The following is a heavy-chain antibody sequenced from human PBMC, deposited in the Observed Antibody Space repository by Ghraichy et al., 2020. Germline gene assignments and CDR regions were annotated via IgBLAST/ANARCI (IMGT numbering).Heavy chain of an antibody. CDR1: GFTFGRFW. Sequence: GESLNISCAASGFTFGRFWMSWVRQAPGEGLEWVAYINQDGSEKYYVDSVKGRFTFSRDNAKNSLYLEMNSLRAEDTAVYYCAREWAWGLDVWGQGTTVTVSS. CDR3: AREWAWGLDV. D-gene: IGHD1-26*01. CDR2: INQDGSEK. V-gene: IGHV3-7*03. J-gene: IGHJ6*02.